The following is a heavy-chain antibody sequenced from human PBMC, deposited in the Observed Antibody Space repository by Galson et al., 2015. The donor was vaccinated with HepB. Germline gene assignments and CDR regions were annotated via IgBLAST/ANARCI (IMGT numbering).Heavy chain of an antibody. V-gene: IGHV3-23*01. CDR1: GFTFSTYT. J-gene: IGHJ4*02. CDR3: AKDRVPNADWTVAY. CDR2: IYGSGGSI. Sequence: SLRLSCAASGFTFSTYTLHWVRQAPGKGLEWVSDIYGSGGSIFYADSVKGRFAISRDNSKNALSLQMNSLRAEDTALYFCAKDRVPNADWTVAYWGQGTLVTVSS. D-gene: IGHD3/OR15-3a*01.